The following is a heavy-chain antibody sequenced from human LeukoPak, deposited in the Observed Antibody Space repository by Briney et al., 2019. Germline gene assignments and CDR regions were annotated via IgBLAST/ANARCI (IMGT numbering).Heavy chain of an antibody. V-gene: IGHV4-34*01. CDR3: ARARVYYDSSGYYNYYYYYMDV. J-gene: IGHJ6*03. Sequence: PSETLSLTCAVYGGSFSGYYWIWIRQPPGKGLEWIGEINHSGSTNYNPSLKSRVTISVDTSKNQFSLKLSSVTAADTAVYYCARARVYYDSSGYYNYYYYYMDVWGKGTTVTVSS. D-gene: IGHD3-22*01. CDR2: INHSGST. CDR1: GGSFSGYY.